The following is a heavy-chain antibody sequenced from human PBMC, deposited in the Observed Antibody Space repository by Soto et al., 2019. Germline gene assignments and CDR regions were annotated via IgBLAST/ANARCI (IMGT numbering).Heavy chain of an antibody. V-gene: IGHV4-30-2*01. Sequence: QLQLQDSGSGLVKPSQTLSLTCAVSGGSISSGGYSWSWIRQPPGKGLEWIGYIYHSGSTYYNPSLKSRVTISVDRSKNQFSLKLSSVTAADTAVYYCARTTYYYDSSGYGWFDPWGQGTLVTVSS. J-gene: IGHJ5*02. D-gene: IGHD3-22*01. CDR2: IYHSGST. CDR1: GGSISSGGYS. CDR3: ARTTYYYDSSGYGWFDP.